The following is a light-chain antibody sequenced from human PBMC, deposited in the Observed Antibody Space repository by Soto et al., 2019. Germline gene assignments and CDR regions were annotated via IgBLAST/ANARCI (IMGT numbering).Light chain of an antibody. CDR1: QSVSSN. Sequence: EIVMMQSPVTLSVSPVERATLSCMASQSVSSNLAWYQQKPGQAPRLLIYGASSRATGIPDRFSGSGSGTDFTLTISRLEPEDFAVYYCQQYGSSSWTFGQGTKVDI. J-gene: IGKJ1*01. CDR2: GAS. V-gene: IGKV3-20*01. CDR3: QQYGSSSWT.